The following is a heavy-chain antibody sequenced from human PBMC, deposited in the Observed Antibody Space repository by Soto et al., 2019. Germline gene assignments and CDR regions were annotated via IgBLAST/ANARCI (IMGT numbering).Heavy chain of an antibody. CDR1: GFTVSSNY. V-gene: IGHV3-53*04. Sequence: EVHLVESGGGLVQPGGSLRLSCAASGFTVSSNYMSWVRQAPGKGLEWVSVIYSGGETYYADSVKGRFTISRHNSRNTLYLQMNSLRPEDTAMYYCARGGVYYYYYYMDVWGKGTTVTVS. CDR2: IYSGGET. D-gene: IGHD3-10*01. J-gene: IGHJ6*03. CDR3: ARGGVYYYYYYMDV.